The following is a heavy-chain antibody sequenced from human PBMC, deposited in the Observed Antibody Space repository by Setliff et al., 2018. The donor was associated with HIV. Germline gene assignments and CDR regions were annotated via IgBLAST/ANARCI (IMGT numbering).Heavy chain of an antibody. J-gene: IGHJ4*02. D-gene: IGHD6-19*01. V-gene: IGHV4-61*09. CDR3: EVAGQ. CDR2: IYTSGST. CDR1: GGSISSGSYY. Sequence: KPSETLSLTCTVSGGSISSGSYYWSWIRQPAGKGLEWIGYIYTSGSTNYNPSLKSRVTISVDTSKNQFSLKLRSVTAADTAVYYCEVAGQWGQGTLVTVSS.